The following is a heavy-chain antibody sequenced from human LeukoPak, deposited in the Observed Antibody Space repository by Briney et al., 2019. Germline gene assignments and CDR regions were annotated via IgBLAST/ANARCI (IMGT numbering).Heavy chain of an antibody. D-gene: IGHD3-10*02. CDR1: GFTFSNSG. Sequence: SGGSLRLSCAASGFTFSNSGMHWVRQAPGKGLEWVAVIWYDGSNEYYADAVKGRFIISRDNSKNTVHLQMNSLRVEDTSVYYCAREISMFVIAFDLWGQGTLVAVSS. CDR2: IWYDGSNE. J-gene: IGHJ3*01. V-gene: IGHV3-33*01. CDR3: AREISMFVIAFDL.